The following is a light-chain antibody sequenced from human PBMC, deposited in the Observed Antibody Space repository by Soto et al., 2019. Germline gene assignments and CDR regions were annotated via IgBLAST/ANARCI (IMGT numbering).Light chain of an antibody. CDR3: QAYDSSRSGSLV. V-gene: IGLV1-40*03. Sequence: QTVVTQPPSVSGAPGQRVTISCTGSSSNIGAGSEVHWYQQLPGTAPKLLFNGNNNPPSGVPDRFSGYKTGASSSLAITGLQADEEAAYYCQAYDSSRSGSLVFGGGTKLTVL. CDR1: SSNIGAGSE. J-gene: IGLJ2*01. CDR2: GNN.